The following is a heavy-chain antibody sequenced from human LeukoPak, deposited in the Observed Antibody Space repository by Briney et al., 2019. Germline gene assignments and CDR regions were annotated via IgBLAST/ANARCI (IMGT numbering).Heavy chain of an antibody. CDR1: GFTFSGHW. Sequence: GGSLRLSCAASGFTFSGHWVSWVRQAPGKGLEWVANINQGGSDKYYVDSVKGRFTISRDNANNLLYLQMNSLRGEDTAVYYCTRDRSRAEDDWGQGTLVTVSS. J-gene: IGHJ4*02. CDR3: TRDRSRAEDD. V-gene: IGHV3-7*01. D-gene: IGHD1-14*01. CDR2: INQGGSDK.